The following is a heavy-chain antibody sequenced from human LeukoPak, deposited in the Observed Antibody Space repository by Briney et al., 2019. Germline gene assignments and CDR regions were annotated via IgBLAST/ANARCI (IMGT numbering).Heavy chain of an antibody. CDR1: GGSLSSNSYY. J-gene: IGHJ3*02. Sequence: PSETLSLTCTVSGGSLSSNSYYWGWIRQPPGKGLEWIGNIYYSGSTYYNPSPKSRVTISVDTSKNQFSLKLSSVTAADTAVYYCARHRAPTGDDAFDIWGQGTMVTVSS. V-gene: IGHV4-39*01. CDR3: ARHRAPTGDDAFDI. CDR2: IYYSGST. D-gene: IGHD7-27*01.